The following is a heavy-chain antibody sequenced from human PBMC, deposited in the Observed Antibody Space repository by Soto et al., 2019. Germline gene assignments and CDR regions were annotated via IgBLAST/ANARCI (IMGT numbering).Heavy chain of an antibody. CDR2: INPSGGGT. J-gene: IGHJ5*02. CDR3: ARVIVPTTVTTSNWFDP. D-gene: IGHD4-17*01. CDR1: GYTFTTHH. V-gene: IGHV1-46*01. Sequence: QVQLVQSGADVKKPGASVKVSCKASGYTFTTHHMHWVRQAPGQGLEWMGIINPSGGGTNYAQKFQGRVTMNSDTSTSTVYMELSSLTIDDTAVYYCARVIVPTTVTTSNWFDPWGQGTLVTVSS.